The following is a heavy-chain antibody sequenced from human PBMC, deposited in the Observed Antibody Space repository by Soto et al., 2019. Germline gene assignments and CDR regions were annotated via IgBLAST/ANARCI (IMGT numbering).Heavy chain of an antibody. CDR2: IYHGGTT. CDR3: ARVHVMVVAGSTFDY. D-gene: IGHD6-19*01. Sequence: XETLRLTCAVSGYSMSSGSYWAWIRQPPGKGPEWIASIYHGGTTFYNPSLKSRITISVDTSNNQFSLKLTSVTAADTAVYYCARVHVMVVAGSTFDYWGHGALVTVSS. CDR1: GYSMSSGSY. J-gene: IGHJ4*01. V-gene: IGHV4-38-2*01.